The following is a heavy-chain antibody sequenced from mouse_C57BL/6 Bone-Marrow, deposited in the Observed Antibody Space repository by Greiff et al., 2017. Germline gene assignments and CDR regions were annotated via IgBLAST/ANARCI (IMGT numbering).Heavy chain of an antibody. D-gene: IGHD2-5*01. Sequence: EVQLQESGGGLVKPGGSLKLSCAASGFTFSSYAMSWVRQTPEKRLEWVATISDGGSYTYYPDNVKGRFTISRDNAKNNLYLQMSHLKSEDTAMYYCARDYYSNFFDYWGQGTTLTVSA. J-gene: IGHJ2*01. CDR3: ARDYYSNFFDY. CDR1: GFTFSSYA. CDR2: ISDGGSYT. V-gene: IGHV5-4*01.